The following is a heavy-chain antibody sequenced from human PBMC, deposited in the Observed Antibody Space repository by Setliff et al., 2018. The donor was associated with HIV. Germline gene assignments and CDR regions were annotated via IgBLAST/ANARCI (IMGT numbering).Heavy chain of an antibody. D-gene: IGHD5-12*01. CDR3: ARRGWNGYTAFDC. V-gene: IGHV4-38-2*01. Sequence: SETLSLTCAVSGYSISRGYYWGWIRQPPGKGLEWIGNIYHSGSTNYNPSLKSRVTISADTSKKQFSLNVTSVTAADTAVYYCARRGWNGYTAFDCWGQGTLVTVSS. CDR2: IYHSGST. CDR1: GYSISRGYY. J-gene: IGHJ4*02.